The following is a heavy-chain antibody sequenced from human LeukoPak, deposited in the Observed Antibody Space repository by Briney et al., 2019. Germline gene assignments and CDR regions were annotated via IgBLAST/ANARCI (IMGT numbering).Heavy chain of an antibody. D-gene: IGHD4-17*01. J-gene: IGHJ4*02. Sequence: GASVKVSCKASGYTFTGYYMHWVRQAPGQGPEWMGWINPNSGGTNYAQKFQGRVTMTRDTSISTAYMELSRLRSDDTAVYYCARDARTVITEYYFDYWGQGTLVTVSS. CDR2: INPNSGGT. CDR1: GYTFTGYY. V-gene: IGHV1-2*02. CDR3: ARDARTVITEYYFDY.